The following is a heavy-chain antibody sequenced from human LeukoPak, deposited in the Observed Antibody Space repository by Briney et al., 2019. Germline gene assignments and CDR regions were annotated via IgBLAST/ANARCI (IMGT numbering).Heavy chain of an antibody. Sequence: SETLSLTCTVSGGSISSSNYYWGRIRQPPGKGLEWIGSIYYSGSTYYNPSLKSRVTISVDTSKNQFSLKLSSVTAADTAVYYCAIGYDKKYYFDYWGQGTLVTVSS. CDR2: IYYSGST. D-gene: IGHD5-12*01. CDR1: GGSISSSNYY. J-gene: IGHJ4*02. V-gene: IGHV4-39*01. CDR3: AIGYDKKYYFDY.